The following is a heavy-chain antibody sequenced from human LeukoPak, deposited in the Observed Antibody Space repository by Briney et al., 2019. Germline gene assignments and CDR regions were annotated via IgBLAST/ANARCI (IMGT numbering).Heavy chain of an antibody. CDR1: GGSISSGGYY. Sequence: SETLSLTCTVSGGSISSGGYYWSWIRQPPGKGLEWIGYIYHSGSTYYNPSLKSRVTISVDRSKNQFSLKLSSVTAADTAVYYCAARASSSWYGYYFDYWGQGTLVTVSS. CDR2: IYHSGST. V-gene: IGHV4-30-2*01. CDR3: AARASSSWYGYYFDY. J-gene: IGHJ4*02. D-gene: IGHD6-13*01.